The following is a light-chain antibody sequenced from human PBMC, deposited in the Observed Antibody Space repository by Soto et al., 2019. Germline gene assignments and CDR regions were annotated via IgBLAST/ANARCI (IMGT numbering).Light chain of an antibody. CDR2: DAS. CDR1: QSVSSY. CDR3: QHRSNWPLT. V-gene: IGKV3-11*01. Sequence: EIVLTQSPATLSLSPGERTTLSCRASQSVSSYLAWSKQKRGQAPRLLIYDASKRATGIPARVRGSGSGTDFTRTISSLEPEDFAVYYCQHRSNWPLTFGGGTKVEIK. J-gene: IGKJ4*02.